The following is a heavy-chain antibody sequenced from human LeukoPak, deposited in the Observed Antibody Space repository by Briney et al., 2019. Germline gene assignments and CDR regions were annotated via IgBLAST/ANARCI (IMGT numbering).Heavy chain of an antibody. CDR2: ISSSGSTI. V-gene: IGHV3-11*01. CDR3: ARTKARLYDAFDI. Sequence: GGSLRLSCAASGFTFSDYYMSWIRQAPGKGLEWVSYISSSGSTIYYADSVKGRFTISRDNAKNSLYLQMNSLRAEDTAVYYRARTKARLYDAFDIWGQGTMVTVSS. D-gene: IGHD6-6*01. CDR1: GFTFSDYY. J-gene: IGHJ3*02.